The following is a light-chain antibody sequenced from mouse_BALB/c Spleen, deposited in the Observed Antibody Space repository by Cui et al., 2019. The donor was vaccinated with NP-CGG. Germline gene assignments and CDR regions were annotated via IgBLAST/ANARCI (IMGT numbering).Light chain of an antibody. J-gene: IGLJ1*01. CDR2: GTN. CDR3: ALWYSNHWV. Sequence: QAFVTQESALTTSPGETVTLTCRSSTGAVTTSNYANWVQEKPDHLFTGLIGGTNNRAPGVPARFSGSLIGDKAALTITGAQTEDEAKYFCALWYSNHWVFGGGTELTVL. CDR1: TGAVTTSNY. V-gene: IGLV1*01.